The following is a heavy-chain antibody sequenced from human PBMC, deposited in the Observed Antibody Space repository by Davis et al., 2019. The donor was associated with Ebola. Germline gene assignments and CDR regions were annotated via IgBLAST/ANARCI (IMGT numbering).Heavy chain of an antibody. V-gene: IGHV1-2*02. D-gene: IGHD2-2*01. CDR3: ARDGSTTNQKSGELDY. Sequence: AASVKVSCKASGYTFTGYYMHWVRQAPGQGLEWMGWMNPNSGGTNYAQKFQGRVTMTRDTSISTAYMELSRLRSDDTAVYCCARDGSTTNQKSGELDYWGQGPLVTVSS. J-gene: IGHJ4*02. CDR2: MNPNSGGT. CDR1: GYTFTGYY.